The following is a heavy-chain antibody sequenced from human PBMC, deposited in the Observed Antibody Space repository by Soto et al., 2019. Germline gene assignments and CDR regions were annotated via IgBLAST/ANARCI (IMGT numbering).Heavy chain of an antibody. J-gene: IGHJ4*02. D-gene: IGHD3-22*01. CDR3: ASRLPYYDDSSGYSLPNY. Sequence: TSETLSLTCAVYGGSFSGYYWSWIRQPPGKGLEWIGEINHSGSTNYNPSLRSRVTISVDTSKNQFSLKLSSVTAADTAVYYCASRLPYYDDSSGYSLPNYWGQGTLVTVSS. V-gene: IGHV4-34*01. CDR1: GGSFSGYY. CDR2: INHSGST.